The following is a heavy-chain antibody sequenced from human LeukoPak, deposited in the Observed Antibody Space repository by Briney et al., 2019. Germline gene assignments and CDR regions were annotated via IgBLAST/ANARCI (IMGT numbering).Heavy chain of an antibody. J-gene: IGHJ4*02. CDR1: GGSLSEYY. CDR2: MYYGGST. CDR3: ARRFSGWSFDY. D-gene: IGHD6-19*01. V-gene: IGHV4-34*01. Sequence: KPSETLSLTCAVYGGSLSEYYWSWIRQPPGKGLEWIGIMYYGGSTYHNPSLKSRVIISVDTSKNQLSLKVSSVTATDTAVYFCARRFSGWSFDYWGQGTLVTVSS.